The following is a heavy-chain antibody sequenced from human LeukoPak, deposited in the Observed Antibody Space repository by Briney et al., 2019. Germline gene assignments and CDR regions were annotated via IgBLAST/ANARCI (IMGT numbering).Heavy chain of an antibody. CDR3: ARDWDSSGWYPVGAFDI. CDR2: ISAYNGNT. D-gene: IGHD6-19*01. CDR1: GYTFTSYG. Sequence: ASVKVSCKASGYTFTSYGISWVRQAPGQGLEWMGWISAYNGNTNYAQKLQGRVTMTTDTSTSTVYMELSSLRSEDTAVYYCARDWDSSGWYPVGAFDIWGQGTMVTVSS. J-gene: IGHJ3*02. V-gene: IGHV1-18*01.